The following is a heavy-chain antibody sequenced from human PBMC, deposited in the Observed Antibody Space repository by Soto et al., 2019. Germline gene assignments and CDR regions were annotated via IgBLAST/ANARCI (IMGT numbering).Heavy chain of an antibody. Sequence: QLQLQESGSGLVKPSQTLSLTCAVSGGSISSGGYSWNWIRQPLGKGLEWIGYIYHSGSTYYNPSLKSRDTISVDKSKNQLALKLTAVTAADTAVYYCARDQLERKWFDPWGQGTLVTVSS. CDR1: GGSISSGGYS. CDR2: IYHSGST. J-gene: IGHJ5*02. V-gene: IGHV4-30-2*01. CDR3: ARDQLERKWFDP. D-gene: IGHD1-1*01.